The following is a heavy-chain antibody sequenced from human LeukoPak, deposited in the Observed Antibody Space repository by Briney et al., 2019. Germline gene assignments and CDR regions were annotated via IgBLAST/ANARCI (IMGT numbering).Heavy chain of an antibody. CDR3: VKSWCRGILVCPDY. D-gene: IGHD4/OR15-4a*01. CDR2: IFPGDYDT. J-gene: IGHJ4*02. V-gene: IGHV5-51*01. Sequence: GESLKISCKASGYTFTNNWIGWVRPMPGKGLEWVGRIFPGDYDTRYSPSFQGQVTITADRSINTVYLQWNSLRASDSAIYYCVKSWCRGILVCPDYWGQGTMVTVSS. CDR1: GYTFTNNW.